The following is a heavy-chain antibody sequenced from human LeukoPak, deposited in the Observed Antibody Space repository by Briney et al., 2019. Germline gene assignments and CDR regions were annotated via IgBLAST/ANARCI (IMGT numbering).Heavy chain of an antibody. V-gene: IGHV4-34*01. CDR1: GVSFSGYY. D-gene: IGHD3-10*01. Sequence: SETLSLTCAVYGVSFSGYYWSWIRQPPGKGLEWIGEINHSGSTNYNPSLKSRVTILLDTSKNQFSLNLSSVTAADTAVYYCARRPRGVIIKTWFDSWGQGTLVTVSS. CDR2: INHSGST. J-gene: IGHJ5*01. CDR3: ARRPRGVIIKTWFDS.